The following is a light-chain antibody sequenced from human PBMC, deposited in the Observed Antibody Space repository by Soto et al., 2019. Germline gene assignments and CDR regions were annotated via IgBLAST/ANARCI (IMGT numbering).Light chain of an antibody. CDR3: AAWDDSLNGVV. CDR2: SNN. Sequence: QSVLTQPPSASGTPGQRVTISSSGSSSNIGSNTANWYQQLPGTAPKLLIYSNNQRPSGVPDRFSGSKSGTSASLAISGLQSEDEVDYYCAAWDDSLNGVVFGGGTQLTVL. J-gene: IGLJ2*01. V-gene: IGLV1-44*01. CDR1: SSNIGSNT.